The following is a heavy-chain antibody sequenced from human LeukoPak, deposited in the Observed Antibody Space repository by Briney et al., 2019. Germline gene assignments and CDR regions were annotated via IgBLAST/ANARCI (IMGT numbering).Heavy chain of an antibody. CDR2: IYYSGST. Sequence: PSQTLSLTCTVFGGSISSGGYYWSWIRQHPGKGLEWIGYIYYSGSTYYNPSLKSRVTISVDTSKNQFSLKLSSVAAADTAVYYCAREQVVVVAAKGYFDLWGRGTLVTVSS. D-gene: IGHD2-15*01. V-gene: IGHV4-31*03. CDR3: AREQVVVVAAKGYFDL. J-gene: IGHJ2*01. CDR1: GGSISSGGYY.